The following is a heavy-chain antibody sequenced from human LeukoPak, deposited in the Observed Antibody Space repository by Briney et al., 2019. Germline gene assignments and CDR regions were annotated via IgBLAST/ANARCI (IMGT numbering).Heavy chain of an antibody. J-gene: IGHJ6*02. D-gene: IGHD2-21*01. V-gene: IGHV3-23*01. CDR2: ISGSGGST. CDR1: GFTFSSYA. Sequence: HPGGSLRLSCAASGFTFSSYAMSWVRQAPGKGLEWVSAISGSGGSTYYADSVKGRFTISRDNSKNTLYLQMNSLRAEDTAVYYCAKGLWAISGGMDVWGQGTTVTVSS. CDR3: AKGLWAISGGMDV.